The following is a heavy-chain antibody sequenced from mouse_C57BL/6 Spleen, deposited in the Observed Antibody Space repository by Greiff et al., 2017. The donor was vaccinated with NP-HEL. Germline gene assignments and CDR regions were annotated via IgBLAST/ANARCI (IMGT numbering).Heavy chain of an antibody. Sequence: QVQLKQSGPELVKPGASVKISCKASGYAFSSSWMNWVKQRPGKGLEWIGRIYPGDGDTNYNGKFKGKATLTADKSSSTAYMQLSSLTSEDSAVYFCARSYGSSYGYAMDYWGQGTSVTVSS. CDR1: GYAFSSSW. CDR3: ARSYGSSYGYAMDY. V-gene: IGHV1-82*01. D-gene: IGHD1-1*01. J-gene: IGHJ4*01. CDR2: IYPGDGDT.